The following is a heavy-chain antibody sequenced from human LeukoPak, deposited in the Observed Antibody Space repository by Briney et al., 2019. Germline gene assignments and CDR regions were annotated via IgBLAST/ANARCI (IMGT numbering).Heavy chain of an antibody. J-gene: IGHJ4*02. CDR2: IISSSSYI. CDR1: GFTFSSYS. CDR3: AREFVPLETMKHTEFDY. Sequence: PGGSLTLFCAASGFTFSSYSMNWVRQAPGKGLEWVSSIISSSSYIYYADSVKGRFTISRDNAKNSLYLQMNSLRAEDTAVYYCAREFVPLETMKHTEFDYWGQGTLVTVSS. D-gene: IGHD3-22*01. V-gene: IGHV3-21*01.